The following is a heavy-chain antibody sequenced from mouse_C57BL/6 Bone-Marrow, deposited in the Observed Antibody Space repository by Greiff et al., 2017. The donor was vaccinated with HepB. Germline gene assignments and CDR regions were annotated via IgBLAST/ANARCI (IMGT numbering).Heavy chain of an antibody. CDR2: INYDGSST. J-gene: IGHJ2*01. CDR3: ARDGWDSFDY. D-gene: IGHD1-2*01. V-gene: IGHV5-16*01. Sequence: EVKVVESEGGLVQPGCSMKLSCTASGFTFSDYYMAWVRQVPEKGLEWVANINYDGSSTYYLDSLKSRFIISRDNAKNILYLQMSSLKSEDTATYYCARDGWDSFDYWGQGTTLTVSS. CDR1: GFTFSDYY.